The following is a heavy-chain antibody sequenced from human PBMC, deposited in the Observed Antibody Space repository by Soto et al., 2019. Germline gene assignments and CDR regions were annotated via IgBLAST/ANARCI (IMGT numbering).Heavy chain of an antibody. CDR1: GYSFTSYW. CDR3: ARPAVAGTQGYYYYYYGMDV. V-gene: IGHV5-51*01. Sequence: PGESLKISCKGSGYSFTSYWIGWVRQMPGKGLEWMGIIYPGDSDTRYSPSFQGQVTISADKSISTAYLQWSSLKASDTAMYYCARPAVAGTQGYYYYYYGMDVWGQGTTVTVSS. D-gene: IGHD6-19*01. J-gene: IGHJ6*02. CDR2: IYPGDSDT.